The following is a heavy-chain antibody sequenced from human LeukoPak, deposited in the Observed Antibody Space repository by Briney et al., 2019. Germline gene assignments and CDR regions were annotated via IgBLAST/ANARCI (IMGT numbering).Heavy chain of an antibody. J-gene: IGHJ4*02. CDR2: IRYDGSNK. V-gene: IGHV3-30*02. D-gene: IGHD6-13*01. CDR1: GFTFSSYG. Sequence: GGSLRLSCAASGFTFSSYGMHWVRQAPGKGLKWVAFIRYDGSNKYYADSVKGRFTISRDNSKNTLYLQMNSLRAEDTAVYYCAKDPIAAAGTLDYWGQGTLVTVSS. CDR3: AKDPIAAAGTLDY.